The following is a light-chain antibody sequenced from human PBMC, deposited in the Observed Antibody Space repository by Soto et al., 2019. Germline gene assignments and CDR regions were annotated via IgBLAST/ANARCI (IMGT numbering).Light chain of an antibody. V-gene: IGLV1-40*01. CDR2: GNS. Sequence: QSVLTQPPSVSGAPGQRVTISCTGSSSNIGAGYDVHWYQQLPRTAPKLLIYGNSNRPSGVPERFSGSKSGTSASLAITGLQAEDEADYYCQSYDNSLTGNYVFXTGTKVTVL. CDR3: QSYDNSLTGNYV. J-gene: IGLJ1*01. CDR1: SSNIGAGYD.